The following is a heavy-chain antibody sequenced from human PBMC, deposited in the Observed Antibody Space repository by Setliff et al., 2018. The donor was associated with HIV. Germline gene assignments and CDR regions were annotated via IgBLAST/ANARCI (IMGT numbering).Heavy chain of an antibody. CDR2: IYARGST. V-gene: IGHV4-38-2*01. CDR3: TRAQIAAPRPFDY. Sequence: PSETLSLTCAVSGYSISSGYYWGWIRQPPGKGLEWIGSIYARGSTYYNPSLKSRVTISVDRSKNQFFLRLTSVTAADTAVYYCTRAQIAAPRPFDYWGQGTLVTVSS. J-gene: IGHJ4*02. D-gene: IGHD2-21*01. CDR1: GYSISSGYY.